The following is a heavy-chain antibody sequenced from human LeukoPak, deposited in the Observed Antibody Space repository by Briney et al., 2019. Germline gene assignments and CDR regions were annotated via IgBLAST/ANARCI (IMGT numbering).Heavy chain of an antibody. CDR3: ARERGEYYYDSSGYYLGPDFDY. J-gene: IGHJ4*02. CDR1: GFTFSSYS. Sequence: GRSLRLSCAASGFTFSSYSMNWVRQAPGKGLEWVSYISSSSSTIYYADSVKGRFTISRDNAKNSLYLQMNSLRDEDTAVYYCARERGEYYYDSSGYYLGPDFDYWGQGTLVTVSS. D-gene: IGHD3-22*01. CDR2: ISSSSSTI. V-gene: IGHV3-48*02.